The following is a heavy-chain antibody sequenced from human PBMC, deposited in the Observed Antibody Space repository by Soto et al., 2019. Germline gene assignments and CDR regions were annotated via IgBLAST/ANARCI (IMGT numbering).Heavy chain of an antibody. D-gene: IGHD3-16*01. V-gene: IGHV3-30-3*01. CDR1: GFTFRNYA. Sequence: QVQLVESGGGVVQPGRSLRLSCAASGFTFRNYAMHWVRQAPGKGLEWVAVISYDGSNKYHADSVKGRFTIPRDTSKHTRYLQINSVNNADPAVYYCQTEDYTIYDFECWGRRTL. CDR2: ISYDGSNK. CDR3: QTEDYTIYDFEC. J-gene: IGHJ4*02.